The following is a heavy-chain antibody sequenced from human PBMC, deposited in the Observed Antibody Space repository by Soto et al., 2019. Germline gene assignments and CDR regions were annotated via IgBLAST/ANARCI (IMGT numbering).Heavy chain of an antibody. CDR2: IGASGSST. D-gene: IGHD2-21*02. CDR3: AKEVPGGGDCSWVDY. V-gene: IGHV3-23*01. Sequence: GGCLRLSCAASGFTFSTHAMTWVRQAPGKGLEWVSAIGASGSSTYYADSVKGRFTISRDNSKNTLYLQMNSLRVEDTAVYFCAKEVPGGGDCSWVDYWGQGTRVTVSS. CDR1: GFTFSTHA. J-gene: IGHJ4*02.